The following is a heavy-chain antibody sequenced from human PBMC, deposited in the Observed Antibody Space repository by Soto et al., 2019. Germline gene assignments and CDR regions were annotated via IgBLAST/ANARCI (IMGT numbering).Heavy chain of an antibody. J-gene: IGHJ4*02. Sequence: QVQLVESGGGVVQPGGSLRLSCAASGFTFRTHGMHWVRQAPGKGLEWVALISHDGSNTYYADSVKGRFTISRDNSNNTVFLQMNSLRPDDRAVYYCAKPLAQWVPDHWGQGTLVTVSS. CDR1: GFTFRTHG. D-gene: IGHD6-19*01. V-gene: IGHV3-30*18. CDR3: AKPLAQWVPDH. CDR2: ISHDGSNT.